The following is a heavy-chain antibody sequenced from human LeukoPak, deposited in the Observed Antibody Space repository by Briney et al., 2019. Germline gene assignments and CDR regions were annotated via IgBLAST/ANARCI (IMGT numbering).Heavy chain of an antibody. Sequence: PGGSLRLSCAASGFTFSSYAMHWLRQAPGKGLEWVAVISYDGNNKYYADSVKGRFTFSRDNSKNTLYLQMNSLRADDTAVYYCARDTWSGFYYYFDYWGQGTLVTVSS. J-gene: IGHJ4*02. CDR2: ISYDGNNK. CDR3: ARDTWSGFYYYFDY. V-gene: IGHV3-30-3*01. CDR1: GFTFSSYA. D-gene: IGHD3-3*01.